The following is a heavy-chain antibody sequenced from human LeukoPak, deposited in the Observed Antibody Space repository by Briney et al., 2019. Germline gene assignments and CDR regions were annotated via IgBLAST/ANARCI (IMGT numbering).Heavy chain of an antibody. CDR1: GFAFSSYW. CDR2: IDDDGSMT. V-gene: IGHV3-74*01. CDR3: TRGGFYYDSSGYFPHFFDS. Sequence: GGSLRLSCEASGFAFSSYWMHWVRQGPGKGLVWVSRIDDDGSMTRYADFAEGRFTISRDNAKNRLYLQISSLRAEDTALYYCTRGGFYYDSSGYFPHFFDSWGQGTLVTVSS. D-gene: IGHD3-22*01. J-gene: IGHJ4*02.